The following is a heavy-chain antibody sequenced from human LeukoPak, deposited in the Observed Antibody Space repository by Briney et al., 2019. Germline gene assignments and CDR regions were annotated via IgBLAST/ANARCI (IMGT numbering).Heavy chain of an antibody. CDR3: ARARPIWAYYYYYYMDV. V-gene: IGHV4-4*07. CDR2: IYTDADGDT. D-gene: IGHD3-9*01. CDR1: GASISDYW. J-gene: IGHJ6*03. Sequence: SETLSLTCSVSGASISDYWWSWIRQPAGKGLEWIGRIYTDADGDTNFNPSLKSRVTVSVDTSKNQFSLKLISVTAADTAVYYCARARPIWAYYYYYYMDVWGKGTTVTVSS.